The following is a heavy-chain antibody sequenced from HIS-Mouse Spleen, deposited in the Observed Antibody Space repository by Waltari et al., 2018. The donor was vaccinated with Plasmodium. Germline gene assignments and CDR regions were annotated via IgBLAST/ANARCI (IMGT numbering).Heavy chain of an antibody. J-gene: IGHJ2*01. Sequence: EVQLVESGGGLVQPGGSRRLSCAPPGSTVSSSWMSWVRQPPGKGLEWVANIKQDGSEKYYVDSVKGRFTISRDNAKNSLYLQMNSLRAEDTAVYYCASSWYWYFDLWGRGTLVTVSS. CDR1: GSTVSSSW. CDR2: IKQDGSEK. V-gene: IGHV3-7*01. D-gene: IGHD6-13*01. CDR3: ASSWYWYFDL.